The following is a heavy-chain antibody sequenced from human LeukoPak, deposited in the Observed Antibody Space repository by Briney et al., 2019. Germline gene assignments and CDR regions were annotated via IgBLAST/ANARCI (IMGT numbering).Heavy chain of an antibody. J-gene: IGHJ4*02. CDR3: AKGGYSYDSSGHNYFDY. CDR2: IRYDGSNR. V-gene: IGHV3-30*02. Sequence: GGSLRLSCAASGFTFTSYGMHWVRQAPGKGLEWVAFIRYDGSNRNYADSVKGRFTISRDNSRNTLYLQMNSLRAEDTAVYYCAKGGYSYDSSGHNYFDYWGQGTLVTVSS. D-gene: IGHD3-22*01. CDR1: GFTFTSYG.